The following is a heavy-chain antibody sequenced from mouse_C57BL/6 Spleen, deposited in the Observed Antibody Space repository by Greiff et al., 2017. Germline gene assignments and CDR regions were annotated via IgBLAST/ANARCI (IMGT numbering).Heavy chain of an antibody. CDR2: IDPSDSYT. V-gene: IGHV1-59*01. D-gene: IGHD1-1*01. Sequence: QVQLKQPGAELVRPGTSVKLSCKASGYTFTSYWMHWVKQRPGQGLEWIGVIDPSDSYTNYNQKFKGKATLTVDTSASTAFMQLSSLTSEDSAVYCCARGITTVVATDYWGQGTTLTVPS. CDR3: ARGITTVVATDY. J-gene: IGHJ2*01. CDR1: GYTFTSYW.